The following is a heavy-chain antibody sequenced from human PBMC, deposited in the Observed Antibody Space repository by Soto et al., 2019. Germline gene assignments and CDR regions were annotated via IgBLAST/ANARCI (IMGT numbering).Heavy chain of an antibody. CDR3: ARDNSGYDSHYFDY. CDR2: IYYSGST. J-gene: IGHJ4*02. D-gene: IGHD5-12*01. Sequence: SETLSLTCTVSGGSISSYYWSWIRQLPGKGLEWIGYIYYSGSTNYNPSLKSRVTISVDTSKNQFSLKLSSVTAADTAVYYCARDNSGYDSHYFDYWGQGTLVTVSS. V-gene: IGHV4-59*01. CDR1: GGSISSYY.